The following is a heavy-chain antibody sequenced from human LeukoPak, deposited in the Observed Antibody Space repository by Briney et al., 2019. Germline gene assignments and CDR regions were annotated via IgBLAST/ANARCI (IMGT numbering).Heavy chain of an antibody. V-gene: IGHV4-61*02. D-gene: IGHD6-19*01. J-gene: IGHJ6*03. CDR3: ARARGAVALEDYYYYMDV. CDR1: GGSISRGSDH. Sequence: PSQALSVTCAVSGGSISRGSDHWSWIRQPAGKGLEWIGRGYTSGSTSYKSSLKSRVTISADTSKNQFSLKLSAVTAADTAVYYCARARGAVALEDYYYYMDVWGTGTTVTVS. CDR2: GYTSGST.